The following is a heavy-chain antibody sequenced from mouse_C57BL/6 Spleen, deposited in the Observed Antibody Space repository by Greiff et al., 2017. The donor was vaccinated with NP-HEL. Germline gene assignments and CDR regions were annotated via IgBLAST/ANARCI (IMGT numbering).Heavy chain of an antibody. CDR3: ARNDGYYFDY. CDR2: INPNNGGT. Sequence: EVKLQQSGPELVKPGASVKISCKASGYTFTDYYMNWVKQSHGKSLEWIGDINPNNGGTSYNQKFKGKATLTVDKSSSTAYMELRSLTSEDSAVCYCARNDGYYFDYWGQGTTLTVSS. CDR1: GYTFTDYY. D-gene: IGHD2-3*01. J-gene: IGHJ2*01. V-gene: IGHV1-26*01.